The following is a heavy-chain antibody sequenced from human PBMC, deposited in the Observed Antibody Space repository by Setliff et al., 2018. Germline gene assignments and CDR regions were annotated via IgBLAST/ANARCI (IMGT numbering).Heavy chain of an antibody. Sequence: ASVKVSCKTSGYTFTNYGITWVRQAPGQGLEWMGWINNYSFKTNYPQKFLGRVTVTTDTSTGTAYMELGSLTSDDTAIYYCARGQTLRHFDWPTAFDYWGLGTLVTVSS. V-gene: IGHV1-18*01. CDR2: INNYSFKT. J-gene: IGHJ4*02. CDR1: GYTFTNYG. D-gene: IGHD3-9*01. CDR3: ARGQTLRHFDWPTAFDY.